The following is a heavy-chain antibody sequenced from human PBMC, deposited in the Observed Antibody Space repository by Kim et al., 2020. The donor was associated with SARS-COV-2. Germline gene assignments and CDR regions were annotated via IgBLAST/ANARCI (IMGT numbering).Heavy chain of an antibody. Sequence: GGSLRLSCAASGFTFSSYGMHWVRQAPGKGLEWVAVISYDGSNKYYADSVKGRFTISRDNSKNTLYLQMNSLRAEDTAVYYCAKDRGGGNGFDYWGRGTLGTVS. D-gene: IGHD2-15*01. V-gene: IGHV3-30*18. CDR1: GFTFSSYG. J-gene: IGHJ4*02. CDR3: AKDRGGGNGFDY. CDR2: ISYDGSNK.